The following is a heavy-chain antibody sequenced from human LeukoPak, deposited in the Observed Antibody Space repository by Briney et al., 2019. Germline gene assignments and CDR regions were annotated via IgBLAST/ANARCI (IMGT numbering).Heavy chain of an antibody. CDR2: ISAYNGNT. V-gene: IGHV1-18*01. CDR3: ARDTRATSGLNWFDP. J-gene: IGHJ5*02. Sequence: ASVKVSCKASGYTFTSYGISWVRQASGQGLEWMGWISAYNGNTNYAQKLQGRVTMTTDTSTSTAYMELRSLRSDDTAVYYCARDTRATSGLNWFDPWGQGTLVTVSS. CDR1: GYTFTSYG. D-gene: IGHD6-13*01.